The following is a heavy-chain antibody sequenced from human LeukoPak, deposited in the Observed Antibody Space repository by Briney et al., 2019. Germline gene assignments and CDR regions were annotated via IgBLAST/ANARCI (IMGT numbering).Heavy chain of an antibody. J-gene: IGHJ4*02. D-gene: IGHD3-10*01. CDR3: LYGSGSSFDY. Sequence: GGSLRLSCSASGFTYSSYAMHWVRQAPGKGVEYVSAISSNGGSTYYADSVKGRFTISRDNSKNTLYLQMSSLRAEDTAVYYCLYGSGSSFDYWGQGTLVTVSS. V-gene: IGHV3-64D*06. CDR2: ISSNGGST. CDR1: GFTYSSYA.